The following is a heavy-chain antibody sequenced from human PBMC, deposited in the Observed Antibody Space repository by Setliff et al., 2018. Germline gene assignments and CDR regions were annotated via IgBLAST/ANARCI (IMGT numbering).Heavy chain of an antibody. Sequence: ASVKVSCKTSGYTFTTYGISWLRQAPGQGRVWMGWISVYSGDASYVQKFQGRVTMTADTSTSTVYLEMRSLRSDDTAVYCCARDPTNHFWSAYWPFWGQGTLVTASS. D-gene: IGHD3-3*02. CDR3: ARDPTNHFWSAYWPF. CDR2: ISVYSGDA. CDR1: GYTFTTYG. V-gene: IGHV1-18*01. J-gene: IGHJ4*02.